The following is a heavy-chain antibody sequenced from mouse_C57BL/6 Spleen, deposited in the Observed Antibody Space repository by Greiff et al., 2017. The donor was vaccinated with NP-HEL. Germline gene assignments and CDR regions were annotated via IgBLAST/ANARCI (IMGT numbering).Heavy chain of an antibody. J-gene: IGHJ3*01. CDR1: GYAFSSYW. Sequence: VKVVESGAELVKPGASVKISCKASGYAFSSYWMNWVKQRPGKGLEWIGQIYPGDGDTNYNGKFKGKATLTADKSSSTAYMQLSSLTSEDSAVYFCAYYYLGEFAYWGQGTLVTVSA. V-gene: IGHV1-80*01. CDR3: AYYYLGEFAY. CDR2: IYPGDGDT. D-gene: IGHD1-1*01.